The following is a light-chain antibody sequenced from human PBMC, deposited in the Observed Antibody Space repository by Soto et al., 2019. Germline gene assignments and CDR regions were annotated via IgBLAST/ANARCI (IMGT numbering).Light chain of an antibody. CDR1: QSVSSY. J-gene: IGKJ5*01. V-gene: IGKV3-11*01. Sequence: ENVLSQWPPSLSMYPGERATLSCRARQSVSSYLAWYQQKPGQAPRLLIYDASNRATGIPARFSGSGSGTDFTLTISSLEPEDFAVYYCQQRSNWPPTTFGQGTR. CDR2: DAS. CDR3: QQRSNWPPTT.